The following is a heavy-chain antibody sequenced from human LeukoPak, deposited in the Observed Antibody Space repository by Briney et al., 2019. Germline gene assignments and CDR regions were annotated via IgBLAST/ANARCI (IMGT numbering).Heavy chain of an antibody. CDR1: GYTFTDYY. CDR3: ARANLLYCSSTSCLIDY. V-gene: IGHV1-2*02. CDR2: INPNDGDT. D-gene: IGHD2-2*01. J-gene: IGHJ4*02. Sequence: ASVKVSCKASGYTFTDYYMHWVRQAPGQGFEWMGWINPNDGDTYYAQKFQGRVTMTRDTSISTAHMEVSRLRSDDTAVYYCARANLLYCSSTSCLIDYWGQGTLVTVSS.